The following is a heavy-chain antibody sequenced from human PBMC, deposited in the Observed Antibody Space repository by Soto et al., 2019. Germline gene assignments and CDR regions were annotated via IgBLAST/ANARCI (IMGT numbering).Heavy chain of an antibody. J-gene: IGHJ4*02. Sequence: EVQLLESGGGLVQPGGSLRLSCAASGFTFSNYAMSWVRQAPGKGLEWVSGIYGGGVTTYYADSVKGRFTISRDDSKNTVYLQMNILRVEDTAVYYCAKEFPSRVDTYSEILFDHWGQGTLVTVSS. D-gene: IGHD3-9*01. CDR2: IYGGGVTT. V-gene: IGHV3-23*01. CDR3: AKEFPSRVDTYSEILFDH. CDR1: GFTFSNYA.